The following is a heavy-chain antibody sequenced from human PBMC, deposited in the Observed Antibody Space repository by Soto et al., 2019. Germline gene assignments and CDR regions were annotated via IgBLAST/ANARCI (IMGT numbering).Heavy chain of an antibody. V-gene: IGHV1-8*01. Sequence: GASVTVSCTASGYTFTSYDSNCVRQATGQGLEWMGWMNPNSGNTGYAQKFQGRVTMTRNTSISTAYMELSSLRSEDTAVYYCARGHRPGIAAAGSRWFDPWGQGTLVTVSS. D-gene: IGHD6-13*01. J-gene: IGHJ5*02. CDR3: ARGHRPGIAAAGSRWFDP. CDR1: GYTFTSYD. CDR2: MNPNSGNT.